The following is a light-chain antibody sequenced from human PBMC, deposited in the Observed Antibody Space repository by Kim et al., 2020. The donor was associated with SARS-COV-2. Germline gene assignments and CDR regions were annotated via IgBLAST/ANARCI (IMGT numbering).Light chain of an antibody. V-gene: IGLV1-51*01. CDR2: DNN. J-gene: IGLJ2*01. CDR1: SSNIGNNY. Sequence: PGQKVTISCSGSSSNIGNNYVSWYQQLPGTAPKLLIYDNNKRPSGIPDRFSGSKSGTSATLGITGLQTGDEADYYCGTWDSSLNVIFGGGTKVTVL. CDR3: GTWDSSLNVI.